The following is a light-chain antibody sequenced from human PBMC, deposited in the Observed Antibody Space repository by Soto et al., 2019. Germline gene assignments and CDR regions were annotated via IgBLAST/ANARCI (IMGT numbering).Light chain of an antibody. V-gene: IGKV3-11*01. J-gene: IGKJ1*01. CDR3: QQRSNWPPWT. CDR2: DAS. Sequence: NVLTQSPATLSLSTGERATLSCRASQGVSSYLAWYQQKPGQAPRLLIYDASNRATGIPARFSGSGSGTDFTLTISSLEPEDFAVYYCQQRSNWPPWTFGQGTKVDI. CDR1: QGVSSY.